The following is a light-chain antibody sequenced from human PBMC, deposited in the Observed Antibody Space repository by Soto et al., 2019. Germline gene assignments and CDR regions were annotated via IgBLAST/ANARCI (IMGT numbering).Light chain of an antibody. CDR2: AAS. V-gene: IGKV1-9*01. CDR3: QQLYIFPLT. Sequence: DLNQSPSFLSASVGDRVTITCRASQGIGSFLAWYQQKPGKAPNLLMYAASTLQSGVPSRFSGGESGTEYTLTISSLQPEDSATYYCQQLYIFPLTFGQGTLLEIK. CDR1: QGIGSF. J-gene: IGKJ5*01.